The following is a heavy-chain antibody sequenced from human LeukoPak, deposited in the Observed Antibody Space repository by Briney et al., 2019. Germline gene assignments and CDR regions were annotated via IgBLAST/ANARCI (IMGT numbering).Heavy chain of an antibody. CDR2: VNPNSGGT. CDR1: GYTFTGYY. D-gene: IGHD5-18*01. V-gene: IGHV1-2*02. CDR3: ARSHHPRHRYSYGYII. J-gene: IGHJ4*02. Sequence: ASVKVSCKASGYTFTGYYMHWVRQAPGQGLEWMGWVNPNSGGTNYAQKFQGRVTMTRDTSISTAYMELSRLRSDDTAVYYCARSHHPRHRYSYGYIIWGQGTLVTVSS.